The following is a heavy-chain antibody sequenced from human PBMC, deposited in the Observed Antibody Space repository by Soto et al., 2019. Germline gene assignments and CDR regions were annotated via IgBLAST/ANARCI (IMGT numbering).Heavy chain of an antibody. CDR3: AKGAEEWVVEYYFDY. V-gene: IGHV3-43*01. D-gene: IGHD6-19*01. Sequence: EVQLVESGGVVVQPGGSLRLSCAASGFTFDDYTMHWVRQAPGKGLEWVSLISWDGGSTYYADSVKGRFTISRDNSKNSLYLQMNSLRTEDTALYYCAKGAEEWVVEYYFDYWGQGTLVTVSS. CDR2: ISWDGGST. CDR1: GFTFDDYT. J-gene: IGHJ4*02.